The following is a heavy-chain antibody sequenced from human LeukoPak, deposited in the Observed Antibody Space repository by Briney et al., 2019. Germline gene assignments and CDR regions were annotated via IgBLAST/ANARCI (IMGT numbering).Heavy chain of an antibody. CDR1: GFTFSSYA. J-gene: IGHJ4*02. D-gene: IGHD3-22*01. CDR3: AREGYDSSGYPYGDY. CDR2: ISYDGSNK. V-gene: IGHV3-30-3*01. Sequence: PGGPLRLSCAASGFTFSSYAMHWVRQAPGKGLEWVAVISYDGSNKYYADSVKGRFTISRDNSKNTLYLQMNSLRAEDTAVYYCAREGYDSSGYPYGDYWGQGTLVTVSS.